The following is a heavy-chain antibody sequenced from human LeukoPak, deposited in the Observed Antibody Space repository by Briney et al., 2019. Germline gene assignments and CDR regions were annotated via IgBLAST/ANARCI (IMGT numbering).Heavy chain of an antibody. D-gene: IGHD4-4*01. J-gene: IGHJ3*02. CDR2: IYHFGSS. CDR1: GVSISGSY. CDR3: AKYSASDSDAFDI. Sequence: PSETLSLTCIVSGVSISGSYWGWIRQPPGKGLEWIGYIYHFGSSNYNPSLKSRLTISVDASKNQFSLRLSSATAADTAIYYCAKYSASDSDAFDIWGQGAMVTVSS. V-gene: IGHV4-59*03.